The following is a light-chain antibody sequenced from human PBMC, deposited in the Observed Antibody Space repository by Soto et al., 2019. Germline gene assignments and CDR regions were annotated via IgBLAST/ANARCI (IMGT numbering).Light chain of an antibody. Sequence: EIVLTQSPATLSLSPGERATLSCGASQSVTSYLAWYQQKHGQAPRRLIYDASNRTTGIPARFMGSGSGKAFTLTISSLEPEDFAVYYCRQLLSWPITFGQGTRLEIK. CDR3: RQLLSWPIT. CDR1: QSVTSY. V-gene: IGKV3-11*01. CDR2: DAS. J-gene: IGKJ5*01.